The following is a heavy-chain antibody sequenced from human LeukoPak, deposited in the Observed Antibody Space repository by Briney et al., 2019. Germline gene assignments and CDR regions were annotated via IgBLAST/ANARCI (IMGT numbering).Heavy chain of an antibody. D-gene: IGHD5-12*01. Sequence: PGGSLRLSCTASGFTFSNFWMGWVRQAPGKGLEWVANIKQDETEKFYLGSVKGRFTISRDNAKNTLYLQMNSLRAEDTAVYYCAPQQTYSPYNWFDPWGQGTLVTVSS. J-gene: IGHJ5*02. CDR2: IKQDETEK. CDR3: APQQTYSPYNWFDP. CDR1: GFTFSNFW. V-gene: IGHV3-7*01.